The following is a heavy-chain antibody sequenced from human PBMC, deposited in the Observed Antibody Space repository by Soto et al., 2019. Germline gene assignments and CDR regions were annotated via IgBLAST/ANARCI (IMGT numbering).Heavy chain of an antibody. CDR2: INPNSGGT. CDR3: ARGGIAVAPGGLFDP. D-gene: IGHD6-19*01. V-gene: IGHV1-2*04. CDR1: GYTFTGYY. J-gene: IGHJ5*02. Sequence: QVQLVQSGAEVKKPGASVKVSCKASGYTFTGYYMHWVRQAPGQGLEWMGWINPNSGGTNYAQKFQGWGTMTRDTSISTAYMELSRLRSDDTAVYYCARGGIAVAPGGLFDPWGQGTLVTVSS.